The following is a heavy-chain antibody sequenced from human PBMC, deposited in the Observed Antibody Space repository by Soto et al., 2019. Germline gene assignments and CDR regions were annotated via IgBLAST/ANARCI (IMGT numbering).Heavy chain of an antibody. J-gene: IGHJ4*02. CDR3: ARDRSINHRDFDL. CDR2: ISAYNRNT. V-gene: IGHV1-18*04. D-gene: IGHD3-10*01. CDR1: GYTFTNYG. Sequence: QVQLVQSGAEMKKPGASVKVSCKTSGYTFTNYGLSWVRQAPGQGLEWMGWISAYNRNTNYAQNLQDRVTLTTDTSTRTAYMELRSLRSDDTAVYYCARDRSINHRDFDLWGQGTLVTVSS.